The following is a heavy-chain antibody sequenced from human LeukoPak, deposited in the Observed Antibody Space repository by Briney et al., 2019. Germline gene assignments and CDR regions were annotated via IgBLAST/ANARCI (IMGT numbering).Heavy chain of an antibody. CDR3: ARHRYCSSTSCYNNWFDP. V-gene: IGHV4-34*01. CDR2: INHSGST. J-gene: IGHJ5*02. D-gene: IGHD2-2*02. CDR1: GGSFSGYY. Sequence: PSETLSLTCAVYGGSFSGYYWSWIRQPPGKGLEWIGEINHSGSTNYNPSLKSRVTISVDTSKNQFSLKLSSVTAADTAVYYCARHRYCSSTSCYNNWFDPWGQGTLVTVSS.